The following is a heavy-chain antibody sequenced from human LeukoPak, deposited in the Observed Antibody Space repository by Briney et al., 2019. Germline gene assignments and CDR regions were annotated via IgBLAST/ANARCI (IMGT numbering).Heavy chain of an antibody. D-gene: IGHD3-10*01. CDR2: IYSGGST. CDR1: GFTVSNNY. V-gene: IGHV3-53*05. Sequence: GGSLRLSCAASGFTVSNNYMSWVRQAPGKGLEWVSIIYSGGSTYYADSVKGRFTISRDNSKNTLYLQMGSLRAEDMAVYYCARSRGLDLHYYYYMDVWGKGTTVTVSS. CDR3: ARSRGLDLHYYYYMDV. J-gene: IGHJ6*03.